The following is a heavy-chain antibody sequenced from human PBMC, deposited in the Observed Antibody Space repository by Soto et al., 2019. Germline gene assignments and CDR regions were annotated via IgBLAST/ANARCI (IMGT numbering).Heavy chain of an antibody. Sequence: GASVKVSCKASGGTFSSYTMSWVRQAPGQGLEWMGRIIPILGIANYAQKFQGRVTITADKSTSTAYMELSSLRSEDTAVYYCARDTGFDSSGYYYIHWGQGTLVTVSS. CDR2: IIPILGIA. V-gene: IGHV1-69*04. CDR1: GGTFSSYT. CDR3: ARDTGFDSSGYYYIH. D-gene: IGHD3-22*01. J-gene: IGHJ4*02.